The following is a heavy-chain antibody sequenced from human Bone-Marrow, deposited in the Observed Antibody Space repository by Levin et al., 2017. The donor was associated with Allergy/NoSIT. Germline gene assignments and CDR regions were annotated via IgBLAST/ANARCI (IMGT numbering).Heavy chain of an antibody. V-gene: IGHV1-69*06. D-gene: IGHD3-3*01. CDR3: ATNSASGIFGVVLPDY. J-gene: IGHJ4*02. CDR1: GGGFNNYA. CDR2: IIPIFGSA. Sequence: ASVKVSCKASGGGFNNYAIHWLRLAPGQGLEWMGGIIPIFGSANYAQKFQGRVTMTEDTSTDTAYMELSSLRSEDTAVYYCATNSASGIFGVVLPDYWGQGTLVTVSS.